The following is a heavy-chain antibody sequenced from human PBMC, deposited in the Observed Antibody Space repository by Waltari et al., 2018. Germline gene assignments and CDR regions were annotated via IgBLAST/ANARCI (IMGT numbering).Heavy chain of an antibody. V-gene: IGHV1-46*01. D-gene: IGHD3-22*01. CDR2: IDPSGGST. J-gene: IGHJ4*02. CDR1: GYTFTSYY. CDR3: ARDDYYDSSGLPGGFDY. Sequence: QVQLVQSGAEVKKPGASVKVSCKASGYTFTSYYMHWVRPAPGQGLEWMGKIDPSGGSTSYAQKFQGRVTMTRDTSTSTVYMELSSLRSEDTAVYYCARDDYYDSSGLPGGFDYWGQGTLVTVSS.